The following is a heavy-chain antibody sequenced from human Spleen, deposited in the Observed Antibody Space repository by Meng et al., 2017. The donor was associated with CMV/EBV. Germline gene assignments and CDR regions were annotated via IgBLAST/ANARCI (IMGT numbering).Heavy chain of an antibody. V-gene: IGHV1-24*01. CDR2: FDPEDGET. D-gene: IGHD3-3*01. CDR1: GYTLTELS. Sequence: ASVKVSCKVSGYTLTELSMHWVRQAPGKGLEWMGGFDPEDGETIYAQKFQGRVTMTTDTSTSTAYMDLRSLRSDDTAVYYCAREIESRDFWSGYYKYYCYGMDVWGQGTTVTVSS. CDR3: AREIESRDFWSGYYKYYCYGMDV. J-gene: IGHJ6*02.